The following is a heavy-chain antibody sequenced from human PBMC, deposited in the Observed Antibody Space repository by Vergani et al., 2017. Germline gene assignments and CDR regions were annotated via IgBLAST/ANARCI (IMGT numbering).Heavy chain of an antibody. V-gene: IGHV3-11*03. CDR2: ISSSSSYT. J-gene: IGHJ6*02. CDR1: GFTFSDYY. CDR3: ARGARSNLAMDV. Sequence: VQLLESGGGLVQPGGSLRLSCAASGFTFSDYYMSWIRQAPGKGLEWVSYISSSSSYTNYADSVKGRFTISRDNAKNSLYLQMNSLRAEDTAVYYCARGARSNLAMDVWGQGTTVTVSS.